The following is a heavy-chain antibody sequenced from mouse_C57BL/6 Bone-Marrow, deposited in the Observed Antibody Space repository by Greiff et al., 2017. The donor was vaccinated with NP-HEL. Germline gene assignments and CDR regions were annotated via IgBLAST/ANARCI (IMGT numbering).Heavy chain of an antibody. CDR1: GFTFSDYY. CDR2: INYDGSST. J-gene: IGHJ2*01. CDR3: ARDGGITFDY. D-gene: IGHD1-1*01. Sequence: DVQLQESEGGLVQPGSSMKLSCTASGFTFSDYYMAWVRQVPEKGLEWVANINYDGSSTYYLDSLKSRFIISRDNAKNILYLQMSSLKSEDTATYYCARDGGITFDYWGQGTTLTVSS. V-gene: IGHV5-16*01.